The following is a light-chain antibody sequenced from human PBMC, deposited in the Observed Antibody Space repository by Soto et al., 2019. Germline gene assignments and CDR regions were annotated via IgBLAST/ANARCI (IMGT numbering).Light chain of an antibody. CDR1: QTVRNNY. Sequence: EFVLTQSPGTLSLSPGERATLSCRASQTVRNNYLAWYQQKPGQAPRLLIYDASSRATGIPDRFSGGGSGTDFTLTISRLEPEDFAVYYCQQYNHWPGMFGQGTKVDIK. J-gene: IGKJ1*01. CDR3: QQYNHWPGM. CDR2: DAS. V-gene: IGKV3D-20*02.